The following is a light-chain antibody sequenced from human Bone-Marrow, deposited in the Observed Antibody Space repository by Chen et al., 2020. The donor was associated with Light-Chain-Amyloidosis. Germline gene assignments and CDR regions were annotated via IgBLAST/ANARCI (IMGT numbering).Light chain of an antibody. CDR2: EVN. J-gene: IGLJ1*01. V-gene: IGLV2-8*01. CDR3: SAHGGANNFYV. Sequence: QSALTQPPSASGSPGQSVTTPCPATSSDVGAYDYVPWYQQYPGKAPRLMIYEVNKRPSGVPDRFSASKSANTASLTVSGLQAEDEADYYCSAHGGANNFYVCGSGTKVTVL. CDR1: SSDVGAYDY.